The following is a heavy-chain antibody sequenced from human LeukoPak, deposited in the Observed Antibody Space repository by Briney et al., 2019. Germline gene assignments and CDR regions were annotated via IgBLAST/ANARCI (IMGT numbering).Heavy chain of an antibody. CDR3: ATDRDNSDWQKRFDS. J-gene: IGHJ4*02. CDR2: INQDASEI. D-gene: IGHD2-21*02. V-gene: IGHV3-7*01. Sequence: GGSLRLSCAASGFTFSTYCMNWYRQAPGKGLEWVGNINQDASEINYVDSVRGRFTISRDNAKNSLHLQMNSLRAEDTAVYYCATDRDNSDWQKRFDSWGQGTLLTVSS. CDR1: GFTFSTYC.